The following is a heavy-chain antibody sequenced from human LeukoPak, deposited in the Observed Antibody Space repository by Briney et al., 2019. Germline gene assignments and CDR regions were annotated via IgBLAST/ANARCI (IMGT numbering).Heavy chain of an antibody. CDR2: INHDGST. J-gene: IGHJ5*02. D-gene: IGHD2/OR15-2a*01. V-gene: IGHV4-39*02. CDR3: AREGAYSNFVNWFDT. CDR1: GGSISSGSYY. Sequence: EASETLSLTCTVSGGSISSGSYYWSWIRQPPGKGLEWIGEINHDGSTNYNPSLKSRVTMSIDASKSQFFLTLTPVTAADTAVYYCAREGAYSNFVNWFDTWGQGTLVTVSS.